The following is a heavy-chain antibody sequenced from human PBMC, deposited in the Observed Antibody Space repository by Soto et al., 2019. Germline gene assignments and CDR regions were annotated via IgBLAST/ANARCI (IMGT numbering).Heavy chain of an antibody. CDR2: ISGSGGST. D-gene: IGHD2-2*01. CDR1: GFTFSSYA. CDR3: AKVEHIVVVPAAIRFDP. Sequence: GGSLRLSCAASGFTFSSYAMSWVRQAPGKGLEWVSAISGSGGSTYYADSVKGRFTISRDNSKNTLYLQMNSLRAEDTAVYYCAKVEHIVVVPAAIRFDPWGQGTLVTVSS. J-gene: IGHJ5*02. V-gene: IGHV3-23*01.